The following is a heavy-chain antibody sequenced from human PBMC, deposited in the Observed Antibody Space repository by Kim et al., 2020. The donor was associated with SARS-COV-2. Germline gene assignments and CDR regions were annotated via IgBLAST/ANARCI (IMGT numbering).Heavy chain of an antibody. CDR2: ISYDGSNK. CDR1: GFTFSSYG. V-gene: IGHV3-30*18. CDR3: AKDRDYYFDY. J-gene: IGHJ4*02. Sequence: GGSLRLSCAASGFTFSSYGMHWVRQAPGKGLEWVAVISYDGSNKYYADSVKGRFTISRDNSKNTLYLQMNSLRAEDTAVYYCAKDRDYYFDYWGQGTLVT.